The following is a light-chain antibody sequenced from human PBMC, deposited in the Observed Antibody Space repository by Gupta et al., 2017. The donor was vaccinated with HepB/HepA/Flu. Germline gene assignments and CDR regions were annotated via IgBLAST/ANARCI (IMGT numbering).Light chain of an antibody. V-gene: IGLV2-23*02. CDR1: NSDVGSHNV. Sequence: HSALTQPASVSWSPGQSITISCTGTNSDVGSHNVVSWYQQHPGKVPKLMIYEVTKRPSGVYNRFSGSKSANTASLTISGLQDEDEADYYCCSYAGSSSLVFGGGTKLTVL. J-gene: IGLJ3*02. CDR3: CSYAGSSSLV. CDR2: EVT.